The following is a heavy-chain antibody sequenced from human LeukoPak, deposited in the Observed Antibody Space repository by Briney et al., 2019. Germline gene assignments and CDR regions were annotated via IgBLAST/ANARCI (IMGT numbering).Heavy chain of an antibody. CDR1: GYPFNDYY. V-gene: IGHV1-2*02. CDR2: IKTNSGAT. J-gene: IGHJ4*01. Sequence: ASVKVPCKASGYPFNDYYLLWVRQAPGHGLEWMGWIKTNSGATDYAQNFEARVTMTRDTSSGTAYLDLSGLTSDDTAVYYCARGRRILGGPENAGDFFDFWGQGTLVIVSS. D-gene: IGHD3-16*01. CDR3: ARGRRILGGPENAGDFFDF.